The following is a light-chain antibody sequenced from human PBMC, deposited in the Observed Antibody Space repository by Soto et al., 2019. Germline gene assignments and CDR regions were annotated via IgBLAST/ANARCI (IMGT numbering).Light chain of an antibody. CDR2: AAS. CDR1: QGIRND. J-gene: IGKJ3*01. Sequence: AIQMTQSPSSLSASVGDRVTITCRASQGIRNDLGWYQQKPGQAPKLLIFAASSLQVGVPSRFSGSGSGTDFTFTISSLQPEDFTTYYCLQNSDYPPTFGPGTKVDVK. CDR3: LQNSDYPPT. V-gene: IGKV1-6*01.